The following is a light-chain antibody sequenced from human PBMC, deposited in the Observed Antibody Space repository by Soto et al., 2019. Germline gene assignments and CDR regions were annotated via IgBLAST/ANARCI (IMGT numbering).Light chain of an antibody. Sequence: QSVLTQPASASGTPGQRVTISCSGSSSNIGSNTVNWYQQLPGTAPKLPIYSNNQRPSGVPDRFSGSKSGTSASLAISGLQSEDEADYYCAAWDDSLNGHVVFGGGTKLTVL. CDR1: SSNIGSNT. V-gene: IGLV1-44*01. CDR2: SNN. J-gene: IGLJ2*01. CDR3: AAWDDSLNGHVV.